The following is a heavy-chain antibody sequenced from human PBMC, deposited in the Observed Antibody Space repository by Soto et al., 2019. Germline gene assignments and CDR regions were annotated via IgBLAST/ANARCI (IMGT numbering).Heavy chain of an antibody. D-gene: IGHD3-22*01. CDR1: GFSFSDHY. Sequence: EVQLVESGGGLVQPGGSLSLSCAASGFSFSDHYMDWVRQAPGEGLQWVARIRDKTNYYSKEYAASVKGRFTISRDDSKNSLYLQMNSLKTEGTAMYYCARPFYFDSVKGSAFDIGGQGTMVTVST. J-gene: IGHJ3*02. CDR2: IRDKTNYYSK. V-gene: IGHV3-72*01. CDR3: ARPFYFDSVKGSAFDI.